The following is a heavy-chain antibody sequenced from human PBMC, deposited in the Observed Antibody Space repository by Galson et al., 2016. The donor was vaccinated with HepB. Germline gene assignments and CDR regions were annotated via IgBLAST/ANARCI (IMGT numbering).Heavy chain of an antibody. CDR3: ARADGYSFFSRFDP. CDR2: ISAYDGNI. D-gene: IGHD5-24*01. Sequence: VKVSCKASGYTFTAYYMHWVRQAPGQGLEWMGWISAYDGNINYAQNFQGRVTMTTDTSTSTAYMELRSLRSDDTAVYYCARADGYSFFSRFDPWGQGTLVTVSS. V-gene: IGHV1-18*04. J-gene: IGHJ5*02. CDR1: GYTFTAYY.